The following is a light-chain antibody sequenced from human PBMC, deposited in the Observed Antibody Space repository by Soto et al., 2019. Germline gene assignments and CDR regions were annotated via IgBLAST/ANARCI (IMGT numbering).Light chain of an antibody. CDR2: EVS. CDR3: SSYPSSRTFVV. Sequence: QRVLKHPPSGSGSPGRSVRISCTRTSSDVGSYNRVSWYQQPPGTAPKLMIYEVSNRPSGVPDRSSGSKSGNTASLNISGLQAEDEADYYCSSYPSSRTFVVFGTRTKVTV. CDR1: SSDVGSYNR. V-gene: IGLV2-18*02. J-gene: IGLJ1*01.